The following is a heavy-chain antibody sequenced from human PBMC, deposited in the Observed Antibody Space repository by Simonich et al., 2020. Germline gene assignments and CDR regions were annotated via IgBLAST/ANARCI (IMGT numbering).Heavy chain of an antibody. CDR2: INHSGST. Sequence: QVHLPQWGAGLFTPSEPLSLTCAVYGGSFSGYYWSWIRQPPWKGLEWIGKINHSGSTNHNPCLKSRVSISVDTSKNQFSRKLSSVTAADTAVYDCARGKGWKNAFDIWGQGTMVTVSS. J-gene: IGHJ3*02. D-gene: IGHD1-1*01. CDR1: GGSFSGYY. V-gene: IGHV4-34*01. CDR3: ARGKGWKNAFDI.